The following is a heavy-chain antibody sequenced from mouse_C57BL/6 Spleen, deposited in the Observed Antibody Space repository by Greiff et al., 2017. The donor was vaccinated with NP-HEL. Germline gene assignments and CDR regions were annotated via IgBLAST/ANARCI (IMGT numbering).Heavy chain of an antibody. CDR1: GFTFSSYA. CDR2: ISDGGSYT. V-gene: IGHV5-4*01. D-gene: IGHD4-1*01. J-gene: IGHJ4*01. Sequence: EVNVVESGGGLVKPGGSLKLSCAASGFTFSSYAMSWVRQTPEKRLEWVATISDGGSYTYYPDNVKGRFTISRDNAKNNLYLQMSHLKSEDTAMYYCARDLGRVDYWGQGTSVTVSS. CDR3: ARDLGRVDY.